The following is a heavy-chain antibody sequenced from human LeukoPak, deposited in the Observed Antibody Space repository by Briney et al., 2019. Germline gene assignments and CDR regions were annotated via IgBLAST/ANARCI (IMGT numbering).Heavy chain of an antibody. Sequence: GGSLRLSCAASGFTFSSYEMNWVRQAPGKGLEWVSYISSSGSTIYYADSVKGRFTISRDNAKNSLYLQMNSLRAEDTAVYYCARDGDYIGWIAPDYYYYYMDVWGKGATVTVSS. CDR3: ARDGDYIGWIAPDYYYYYMDV. CDR1: GFTFSSYE. V-gene: IGHV3-48*03. J-gene: IGHJ6*03. CDR2: ISSSGSTI. D-gene: IGHD4-11*01.